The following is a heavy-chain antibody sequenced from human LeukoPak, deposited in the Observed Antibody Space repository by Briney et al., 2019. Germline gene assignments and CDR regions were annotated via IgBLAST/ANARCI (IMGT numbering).Heavy chain of an antibody. CDR2: IHGDGDNI. D-gene: IGHD1-26*01. V-gene: IGHV3-74*01. Sequence: GGSLRLSCAASGFPFSSYAMYWVRQAPGKGLVWVARIHGDGDNISYADSVRGRFTISRDNAKDTLYLHMNSLRPEDTAVYYCARAQVGAPTDLWGQGTLVTVSS. CDR1: GFPFSSYA. CDR3: ARAQVGAPTDL. J-gene: IGHJ5*02.